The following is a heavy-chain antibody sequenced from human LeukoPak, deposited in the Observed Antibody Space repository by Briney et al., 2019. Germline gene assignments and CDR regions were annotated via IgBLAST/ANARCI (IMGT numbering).Heavy chain of an antibody. J-gene: IGHJ4*02. CDR2: ISAYNGNT. D-gene: IGHD5-12*01. V-gene: IGHV1-18*01. Sequence: AASVKVSCKASGYTFSNYDISWVRQAPGQGLEWMGWISAYNGNTNYAHKLKGRVTMTTDTSTSTAYMELKSLRSDDTAVYYCARGLGYSGYDTMGFDYWGKGPLVTVSS. CDR1: GYTFSNYD. CDR3: ARGLGYSGYDTMGFDY.